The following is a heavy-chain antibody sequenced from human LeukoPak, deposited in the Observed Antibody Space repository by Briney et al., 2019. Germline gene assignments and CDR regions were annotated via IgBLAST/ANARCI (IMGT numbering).Heavy chain of an antibody. V-gene: IGHV3-7*01. D-gene: IGHD6-19*01. CDR2: IKQDGSEK. CDR3: ARDSGWFSAEYFQH. J-gene: IGHJ1*01. Sequence: GSLRLSCAASGFTFSSYWMSWVRQAPGKGLEWVANIKQDGSEKYYVDSVKGRFTISRDNAKNSLYLQMNSLRAEDTAVYYCARDSGWFSAEYFQHWGQGTLVTVSS. CDR1: GFTFSSYW.